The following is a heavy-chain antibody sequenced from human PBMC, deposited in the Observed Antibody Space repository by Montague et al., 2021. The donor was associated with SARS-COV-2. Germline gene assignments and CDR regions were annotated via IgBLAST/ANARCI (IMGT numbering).Heavy chain of an antibody. Sequence: SETLSLTCAVCGGSFSDYHWTWIRQSPGGGLEWIGQINYGGSTKYNPSLRSRVTISIDTSKNQFSLKLTSVTAADTAVYYCARGAPGYWGQGTLVTVSS. V-gene: IGHV4-34*01. CDR2: INYGGST. J-gene: IGHJ4*02. CDR1: GGSFSDYH. D-gene: IGHD1-1*01. CDR3: ARGAPGY.